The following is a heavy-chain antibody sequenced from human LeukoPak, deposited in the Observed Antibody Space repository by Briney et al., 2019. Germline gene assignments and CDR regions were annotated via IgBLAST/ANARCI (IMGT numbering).Heavy chain of an antibody. Sequence: GGSLRLSCAASGFTFSSYAMSWVRQTPRKGLEWVSGISGSGGNTYYADSVKGRFTISRDNSKNTLYLQMNSLRAEDTAVYYCAKKWWELRDWFDYWGQGTLVTVSS. J-gene: IGHJ4*02. V-gene: IGHV3-23*01. CDR3: AKKWWELRDWFDY. CDR2: ISGSGGNT. D-gene: IGHD1-26*01. CDR1: GFTFSSYA.